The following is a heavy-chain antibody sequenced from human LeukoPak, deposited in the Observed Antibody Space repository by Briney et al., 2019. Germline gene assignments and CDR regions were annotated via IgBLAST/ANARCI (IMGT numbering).Heavy chain of an antibody. Sequence: GGSLRLSCAASGFTFRNYALHWVRQAPGKGLEWVAAISYDGGNEYHADSVKGRFTISRDNSKNTLYLQMNRLRAEDTAVYYCVRGVEHWGQGTLVTVSS. CDR2: ISYDGGNE. D-gene: IGHD3-10*01. CDR3: VRGVEH. CDR1: GFTFRNYA. V-gene: IGHV3-30-3*01. J-gene: IGHJ4*02.